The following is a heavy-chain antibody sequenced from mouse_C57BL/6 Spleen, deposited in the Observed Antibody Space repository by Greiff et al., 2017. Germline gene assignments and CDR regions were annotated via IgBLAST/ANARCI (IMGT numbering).Heavy chain of an antibody. CDR1: GYTFTSYW. D-gene: IGHD2-4*01. CDR3: ATYYDYDVFDY. Sequence: QVQLKQSGAELAKPGASVKLSCKASGYTFTSYWMHWVKQRPGQGLEWIGYINPSSGYTKYNQKFKDKATLTADKSSSTAYMRLSSLTYEDSAVYYCATYYDYDVFDYWGQGTTLTVSS. CDR2: INPSSGYT. V-gene: IGHV1-7*01. J-gene: IGHJ2*01.